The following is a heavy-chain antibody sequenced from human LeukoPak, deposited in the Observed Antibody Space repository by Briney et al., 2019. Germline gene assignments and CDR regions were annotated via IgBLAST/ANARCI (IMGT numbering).Heavy chain of an antibody. CDR1: GFTFSSYS. CDR2: ISSSSSYI. D-gene: IGHD4-17*01. CDR3: ARDRTTVTTDENT. J-gene: IGHJ4*02. V-gene: IGHV3-21*01. Sequence: GGSLRLSCAASGFTFSSYSMNWVRQAPGKGLEWVSSISSSSSYIYYADSVKGRFTISRGNAKNSLYLQMNSLRAEDTAVYYCARDRTTVTTDENTWGQGTLVTVPS.